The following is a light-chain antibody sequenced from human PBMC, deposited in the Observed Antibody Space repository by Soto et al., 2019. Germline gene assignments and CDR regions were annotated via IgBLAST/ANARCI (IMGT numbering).Light chain of an antibody. Sequence: EIVLTQSPGSLSLSPGERATLSCRASQSVSSIFFAWYQQKPGQAPRLLIYGASSRATGIPDRFSGSGSGTDFSLTISRLEPEDFAVYYCQQYGNSPRTFGQGTKVEI. CDR1: QSVSSIF. CDR2: GAS. J-gene: IGKJ1*01. CDR3: QQYGNSPRT. V-gene: IGKV3-20*01.